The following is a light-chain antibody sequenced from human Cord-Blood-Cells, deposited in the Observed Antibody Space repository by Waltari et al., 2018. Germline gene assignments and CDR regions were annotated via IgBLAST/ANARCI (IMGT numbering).Light chain of an antibody. Sequence: EIVLTQSPGTLALSPGERAHLSCRASQSVSSSYLAWYQQKPGQAPRLLFYGASSRATGIPDRFSGSGSGTDFTLTISRLEPEDFAVYYCQQYGSSRTFGQGTKVEIK. CDR2: GAS. CDR3: QQYGSSRT. J-gene: IGKJ1*01. CDR1: QSVSSSY. V-gene: IGKV3-20*01.